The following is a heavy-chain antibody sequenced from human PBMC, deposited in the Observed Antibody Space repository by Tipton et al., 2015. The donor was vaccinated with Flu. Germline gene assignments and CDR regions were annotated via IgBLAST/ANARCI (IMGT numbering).Heavy chain of an antibody. CDR2: INHSGST. CDR3: ASLSGDAVWAKQ. CDR1: GGSFSGYY. Sequence: TLSLTCAVYGGSFSGYYWSWIRQPPGKGLGWIGEINHSGSTNYNPSLKSRVTISVDTSKNQFSLKLSSVTAADTAVYYCASLSGDAVWAKQWGQGTLVTVSS. J-gene: IGHJ4*02. D-gene: IGHD3-16*01. V-gene: IGHV4-34*01.